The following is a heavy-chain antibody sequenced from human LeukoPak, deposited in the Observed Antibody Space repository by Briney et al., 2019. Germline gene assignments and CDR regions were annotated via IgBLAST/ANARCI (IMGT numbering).Heavy chain of an antibody. V-gene: IGHV6-1*01. Sequence: SQTLSLTCAISGDSVSSDSAAWNWIRQSPSRGLEWLGRTYYRSKWYSDYAVSVNGRIAIIPDTSKNLFSLQLNSVTPEDTAVYYCARGLTLLTAFDCWGQGTLVTVSS. CDR2: TYYRSKWYS. D-gene: IGHD2-15*01. CDR1: GDSVSSDSAA. J-gene: IGHJ4*02. CDR3: ARGLTLLTAFDC.